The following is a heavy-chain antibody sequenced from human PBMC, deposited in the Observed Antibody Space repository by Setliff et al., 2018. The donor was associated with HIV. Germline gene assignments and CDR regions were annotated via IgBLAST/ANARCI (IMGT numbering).Heavy chain of an antibody. CDR3: AKADDGAAAGPAP. CDR2: IWYDGTNK. V-gene: IGHV3-30*02. Sequence: GGSLRLSCAASGFTFSNYGMHWVRQAPGKGLEWVAVIWYDGTNKNYADSVKGRFTISRDNFRNTVYLQMNSLRPEDTAIYYCAKADDGAAAGPAPWGQGTLVTVSS. J-gene: IGHJ5*02. CDR1: GFTFSNYG. D-gene: IGHD6-13*01.